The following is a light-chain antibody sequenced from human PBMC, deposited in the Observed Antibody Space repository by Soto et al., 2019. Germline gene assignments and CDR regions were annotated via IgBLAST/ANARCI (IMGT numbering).Light chain of an antibody. V-gene: IGLV3-21*01. CDR1: NIGSKS. Sequence: SYELTQPPSVSVAPGKTARITGGGNNIGSKSVHWYRQKPGQAPVLVIFYDSGRPSGIPERCSGSNSGKTATLTISRVEAGDEDDYYCQVWEISSDHYVFGTGTKLTVL. CDR2: YDS. CDR3: QVWEISSDHYV. J-gene: IGLJ1*01.